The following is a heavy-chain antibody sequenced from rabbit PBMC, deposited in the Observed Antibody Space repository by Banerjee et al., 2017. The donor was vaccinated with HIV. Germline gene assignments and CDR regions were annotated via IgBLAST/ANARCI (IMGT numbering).Heavy chain of an antibody. V-gene: IGHV1S45*01. J-gene: IGHJ4*01. CDR3: ARWGPSYINYGNFNL. CDR2: IYTGDGST. CDR1: GFSFSSSYW. Sequence: QEQLEESGGDLVKPEGSLTLTCTASGFSFSSSYWICWVRQAPGKGLEWIGCIYTGDGSTYYATWAKGRFTISKTSSTTVTLQMTSLTAADTATYFCARWGPSYINYGNFNLWGPGTLVTVS. D-gene: IGHD3-1*01.